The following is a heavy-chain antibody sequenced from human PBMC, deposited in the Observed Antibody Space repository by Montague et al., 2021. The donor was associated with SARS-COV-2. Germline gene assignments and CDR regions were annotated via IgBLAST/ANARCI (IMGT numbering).Heavy chain of an antibody. CDR2: IFHSGIT. D-gene: IGHD1-20*01. V-gene: IGHV4-59*13. Sequence: SETLSLTCSVSGGSISSYYWSWIRQSPGKGLEWIGYIFHSGITDYNPSLKSRVTISVDMSKNQFSLQLNPVTAADSAVYYRARTEYNWNDWFDPWGQGTLVTVSS. CDR1: GGSISSYY. CDR3: ARTEYNWNDWFDP. J-gene: IGHJ5*02.